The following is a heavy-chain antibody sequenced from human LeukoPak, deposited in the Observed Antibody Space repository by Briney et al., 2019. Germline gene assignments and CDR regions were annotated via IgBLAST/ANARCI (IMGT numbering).Heavy chain of an antibody. V-gene: IGHV3-23*01. CDR2: ISGSGGST. CDR3: ARVADCSGGSCYSGVVYFDY. Sequence: GGSLTLSCAASGFTFNSYAMSWLRQAPGKGLEGVSAISGSGGSTYYADSVKGRFTISRDNSKNTLYLQMNSLRAEDTAVYYCARVADCSGGSCYSGVVYFDYWGQGTLVTVSS. CDR1: GFTFNSYA. J-gene: IGHJ4*02. D-gene: IGHD2-15*01.